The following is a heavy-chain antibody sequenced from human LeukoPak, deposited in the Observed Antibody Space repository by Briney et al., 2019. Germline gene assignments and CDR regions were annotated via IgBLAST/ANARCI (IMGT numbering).Heavy chain of an antibody. CDR1: GYTFNTFD. CDR3: ARGRRLRGVTSRPIYYYYYMDV. D-gene: IGHD3-10*01. J-gene: IGHJ6*03. V-gene: IGHV1-8*03. CDR2: VNPYNDKT. Sequence: GASVKLSCKASGYTFNTFDINWVRQATGQGPEWMGWVNPYNDKTVYAPKFQGRVSISTNNSINTAYMEFSGLKSDDTAVYYCARGRRLRGVTSRPIYYYYYMDVWGGGTTVTVYS.